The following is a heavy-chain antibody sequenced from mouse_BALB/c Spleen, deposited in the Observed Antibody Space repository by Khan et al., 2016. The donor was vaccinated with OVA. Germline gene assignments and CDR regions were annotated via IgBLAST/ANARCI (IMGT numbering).Heavy chain of an antibody. J-gene: IGHJ3*01. CDR1: GYTFTSYT. Sequence: QVQLQQSGAELARPGASVKMSCKASGYTFTSYTMHWVKQRPGQGLEWIGYINPSSGYTNYNQKFKDKATLTADKSSSTAYMQLSSLTSEDSAVXYCAREGAYYRTDGWFAYWGQGTLVTVSA. CDR2: INPSSGYT. D-gene: IGHD2-14*01. CDR3: AREGAYYRTDGWFAY. V-gene: IGHV1-4*01.